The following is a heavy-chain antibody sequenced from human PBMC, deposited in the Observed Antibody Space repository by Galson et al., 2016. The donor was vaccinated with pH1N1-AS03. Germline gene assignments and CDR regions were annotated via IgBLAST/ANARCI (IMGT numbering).Heavy chain of an antibody. J-gene: IGHJ4*02. CDR2: FIPIFGTA. CDR1: EGTFSNFG. CDR3: ARDNYYDTGAFYGHFDF. Sequence: QSGAEVKKPGDSLKVSCKASEGTFSNFGISWVRQAPGQGLEWMGGFIPIFGTANVAQKFKGRVTITADNLGLSSLRSDDTAVYYCARDNYYDTGAFYGHFDFWGQGTLLVVSS. V-gene: IGHV1-69*06. D-gene: IGHD3-22*01.